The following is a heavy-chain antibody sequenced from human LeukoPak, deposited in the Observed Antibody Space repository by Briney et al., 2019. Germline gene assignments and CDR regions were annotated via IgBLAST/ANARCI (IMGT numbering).Heavy chain of an antibody. CDR2: IYYSGST. J-gene: IGHJ6*03. V-gene: IGHV4-59*01. Sequence: SETLSLTCTVSGGSISSYYWSWIRQPPGKGLEWIGYIYYSGSTNYNPSLKSRVTISVDTSKNQFSLKLSSVTAADTAVYYCARAGLAPYYYYYYYMDAWGKGTTVTVSS. CDR3: ARAGLAPYYYYYYYMDA. CDR1: GGSISSYY. D-gene: IGHD6-6*01.